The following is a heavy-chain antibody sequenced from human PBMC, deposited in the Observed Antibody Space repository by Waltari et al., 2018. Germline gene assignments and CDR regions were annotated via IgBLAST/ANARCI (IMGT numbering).Heavy chain of an antibody. CDR1: GGSISSSNW. Sequence: QVQLQESGPGLVKPSGTLSLTCAVSGGSISSSNWWSWVRKPPGKGLEWIGEIYHSGSTNYNPSLKSRVTISVDKSKNQFSLKLSSVTAADTAVYYCARGSGYSSGWYMRYFDYWGQGTLVTVSS. J-gene: IGHJ4*02. CDR2: IYHSGST. D-gene: IGHD6-19*01. CDR3: ARGSGYSSGWYMRYFDY. V-gene: IGHV4-4*02.